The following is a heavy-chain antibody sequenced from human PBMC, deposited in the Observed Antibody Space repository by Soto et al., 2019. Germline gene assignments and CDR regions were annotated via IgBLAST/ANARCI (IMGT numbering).Heavy chain of an antibody. CDR3: ARLAATAPGYGMDV. J-gene: IGHJ6*02. V-gene: IGHV3-30-3*01. D-gene: IGHD6-13*01. Sequence: QVQLVESGGGVVQPGRSLRLSCAASGFTFSNHAMHWVRQAPGKGLDWVAFIYYDGSTKYYADSVKGRFSISRDNSKNTRYLQMNSLRAEDTAVYYCARLAATAPGYGMDVWGQGTTVTVSS. CDR1: GFTFSNHA. CDR2: IYYDGSTK.